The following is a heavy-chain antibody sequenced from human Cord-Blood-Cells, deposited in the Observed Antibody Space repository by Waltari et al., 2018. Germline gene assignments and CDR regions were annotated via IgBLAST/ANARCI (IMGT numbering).Heavy chain of an antibody. D-gene: IGHD2-21*02. V-gene: IGHV3-23*01. CDR1: GFTFSSYA. J-gene: IGHJ6*02. CDR3: ASKPTGDYYYYYGMDV. Sequence: EVQLLESGGGLVQPGGSLRVACAASGFTFSSYAMSWVSQGSGKGVEWVSAISGSGGSTYYADSVKGRFTISRDNSKNTLYLQMNSLRAEDTAVYYCASKPTGDYYYYYGMDVWGQGTTVTVSS. CDR2: ISGSGGST.